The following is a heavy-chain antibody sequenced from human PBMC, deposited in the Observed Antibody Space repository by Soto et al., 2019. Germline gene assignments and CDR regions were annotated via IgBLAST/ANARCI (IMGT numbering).Heavy chain of an antibody. J-gene: IGHJ5*02. CDR1: GFSISSYY. V-gene: IGHV4-59*12. CDR2: IYYSGSA. Sequence: PSETQSLTSTVSGFSISSYYWSWIRQPPGKGLEWIGYIYYSGSANYNPSLKSRVTMSVDTSKNQFSLKLSSVTAADTAFYYCVRDEISSAGLDPWGQGTLVTVSS. CDR3: VRDEISSAGLDP.